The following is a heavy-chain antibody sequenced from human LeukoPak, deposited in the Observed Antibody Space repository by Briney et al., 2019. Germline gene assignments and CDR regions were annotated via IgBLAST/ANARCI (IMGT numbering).Heavy chain of an antibody. CDR1: GRSISSYY. Sequence: PSETLSLTCTVSGRSISSYYWSWIRQPPGKGLEWIGYIYYSGSTNYNPSLKSRVTISVDTSKNQFSLKLSSVTAADTAVYYCARDSIADYWGQGTLVTVSS. CDR2: IYYSGST. V-gene: IGHV4-59*01. J-gene: IGHJ4*02. D-gene: IGHD3-3*02. CDR3: ARDSIADY.